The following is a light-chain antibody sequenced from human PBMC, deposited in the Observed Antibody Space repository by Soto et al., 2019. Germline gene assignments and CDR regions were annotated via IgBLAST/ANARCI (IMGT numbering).Light chain of an antibody. J-gene: IGKJ4*01. CDR3: QQRNTWPLT. CDR1: QSVSSY. Sequence: EIVLTQSPATLSLSPGERATLSCRASQSVSSYLAWYQQKPGQAPRLLIYDASNRATGIPARFSGSGSGTDFTLTISSLEPEDFAVYYCQQRNTWPLTFVGGTKVEIK. V-gene: IGKV3-11*01. CDR2: DAS.